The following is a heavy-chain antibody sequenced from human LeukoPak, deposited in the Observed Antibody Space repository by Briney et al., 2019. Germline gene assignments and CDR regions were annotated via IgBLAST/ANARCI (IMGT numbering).Heavy chain of an antibody. Sequence: SQTLSLTCTVSGGSISSGGYYWSWIRQPPGKALEWIGQISPRGGTTYNPSLKSRVTISLDTSKNQFSLKVNSVTAADTAVYHCARHGGYNFDYWGQGTLVAVSS. CDR2: ISPRGGT. J-gene: IGHJ4*02. CDR3: ARHGGYNFDY. CDR1: GGSISSGGYY. D-gene: IGHD3-16*01. V-gene: IGHV4-61*09.